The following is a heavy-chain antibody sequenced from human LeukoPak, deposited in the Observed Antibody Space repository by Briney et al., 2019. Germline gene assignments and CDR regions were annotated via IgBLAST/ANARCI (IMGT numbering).Heavy chain of an antibody. CDR1: GESFSGYY. CDR2: INHSGST. V-gene: IGHV4-34*01. Sequence: SETLSLTCAVYGESFSGYYWSWLRQPPGKGLEWIGEINHSGSTNYNPSLKSRVTISVATSKNQFSLKLSSVTAADTAVYYCARGDYVWGSSHNFDYWGQGTLVTVSS. CDR3: ARGDYVWGSSHNFDY. D-gene: IGHD3-16*01. J-gene: IGHJ4*02.